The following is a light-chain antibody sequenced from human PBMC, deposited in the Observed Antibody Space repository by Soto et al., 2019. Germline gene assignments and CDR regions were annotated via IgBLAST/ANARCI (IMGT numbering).Light chain of an antibody. CDR1: DIGTKS. J-gene: IGLJ3*02. V-gene: IGLV3-21*02. Sequence: SYELTQPPSVSVAPGQTARISCGGNDIGTKSVHWYQQSPGQAPVLVVYDNSDRPSGTPERFSGSNPGNTATLTISRVEAGDEAEYYCQVWDSSSDWVFGGGTKLTVL. CDR3: QVWDSSSDWV. CDR2: DNS.